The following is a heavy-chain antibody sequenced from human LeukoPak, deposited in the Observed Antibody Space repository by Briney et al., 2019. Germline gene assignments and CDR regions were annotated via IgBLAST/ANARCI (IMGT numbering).Heavy chain of an antibody. J-gene: IGHJ6*04. V-gene: IGHV4-4*02. Sequence: SETLSLTCAVSGGSISSSNWWSWVRQPPGKGLEWIGEIYHSGSTNYNPSLKSRVTISVDKSKNQFSLKLSSVTAADTAVYYCARAGTYGDYYYGMDVWGKGTTVTVSS. CDR2: IYHSGST. D-gene: IGHD4-17*01. CDR1: GGSISSSNW. CDR3: ARAGTYGDYYYGMDV.